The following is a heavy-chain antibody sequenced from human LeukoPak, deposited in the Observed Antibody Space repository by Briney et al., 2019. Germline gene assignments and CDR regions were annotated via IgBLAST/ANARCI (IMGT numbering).Heavy chain of an antibody. CDR1: GYSLTSYW. Sequence: GESLKISCKVSGYSLTSYWIGWARQMPGKGLEWMGITNPGDSDTQYSPSFQGQVTISVDKSITTAYLQWSSLEASDTAMYYCATTGYSSHWEYYWGQGTLVTVSS. D-gene: IGHD5-12*01. V-gene: IGHV5-51*01. J-gene: IGHJ4*02. CDR3: ATTGYSSHWEYY. CDR2: TNPGDSDT.